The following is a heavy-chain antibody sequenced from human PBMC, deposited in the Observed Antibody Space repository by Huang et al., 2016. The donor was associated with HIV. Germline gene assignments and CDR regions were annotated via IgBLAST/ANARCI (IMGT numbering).Heavy chain of an antibody. V-gene: IGHV4-59*01. J-gene: IGHJ4*02. CDR3: ARYVPVAQYFFRY. CDR1: GDSINSDY. D-gene: IGHD6-19*01. Sequence: GLVKPSETLSLTCTVSGDSINSDYWGWVRQPPGKGPEWVGHISHSGTPGYNPSRKGRATISIDTSKTRFSLRLTSVTAADTAVYYCARYVPVAQYFFRYWGQGALVTVSS. CDR2: ISHSGTP.